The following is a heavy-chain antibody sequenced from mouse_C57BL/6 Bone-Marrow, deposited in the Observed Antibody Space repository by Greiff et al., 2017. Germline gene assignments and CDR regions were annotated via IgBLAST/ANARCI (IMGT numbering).Heavy chain of an antibody. Sequence: VKLQESGAELVKPGASVKVSCKASGYTFTSYWMHWVKQRPGQGLEWIGRIHPSDSDTNYNQKFKGKATLTVDKSSSTAYMQLSSLTSEDSAVYYCAIRGVWTGPLDYWGQGTTLTVSS. V-gene: IGHV1-74*04. J-gene: IGHJ2*01. D-gene: IGHD4-1*01. CDR1: GYTFTSYW. CDR2: IHPSDSDT. CDR3: AIRGVWTGPLDY.